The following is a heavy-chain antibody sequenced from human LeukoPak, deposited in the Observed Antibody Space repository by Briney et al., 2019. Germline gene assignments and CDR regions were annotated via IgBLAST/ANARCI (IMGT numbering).Heavy chain of an antibody. V-gene: IGHV3-48*01. J-gene: IGHJ4*02. Sequence: GGSLRLSCAASGFTFSSYSMNWVRQAPGKGLEWVSYISSSSSTIYYADSVKGRFTISRDNAKNSLYLQMNSLGAEDTAVYYCARGSLWFGELSSTDYWGQGTLVTVSS. D-gene: IGHD3-10*01. CDR2: ISSSSSTI. CDR1: GFTFSSYS. CDR3: ARGSLWFGELSSTDY.